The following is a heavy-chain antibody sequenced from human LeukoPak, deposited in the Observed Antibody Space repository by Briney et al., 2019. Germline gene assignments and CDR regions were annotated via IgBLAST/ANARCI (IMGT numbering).Heavy chain of an antibody. CDR2: ISYDGSNK. V-gene: IGHV3-30-3*01. J-gene: IGHJ6*02. CDR1: GFTFSSYA. CDR3: ARDYQWLVSFWYYGMDV. Sequence: GGSLRLSCAASGFTFSSYAMHWVRQAPGKGLEWVAVISYDGSNKYYADSVKGRFTISRDNSKNTLYLQMNSLRAEDTAVYYCARDYQWLVSFWYYGMDVWGQGTTVTISS. D-gene: IGHD6-19*01.